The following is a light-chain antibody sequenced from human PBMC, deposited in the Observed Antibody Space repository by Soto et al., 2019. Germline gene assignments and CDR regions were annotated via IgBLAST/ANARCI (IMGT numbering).Light chain of an antibody. J-gene: IGLJ1*01. Sequence: QSALTQPASVSGSPGQSITISCTGTSSDVGGYNLVSWYQQYPDKAPKLMIFDVNTRPSGVSNRFSGSKSGNTASLTISGLQAEDEADYYKSSSTLPYVFGTGTKLTVL. CDR3: DYYKSSSTLPYV. V-gene: IGLV2-14*01. CDR2: DVN. CDR1: SSDVGGYNL.